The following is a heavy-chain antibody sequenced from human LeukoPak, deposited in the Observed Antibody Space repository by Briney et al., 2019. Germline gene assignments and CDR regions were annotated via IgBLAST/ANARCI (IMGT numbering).Heavy chain of an antibody. J-gene: IGHJ6*02. CDR2: ISSSSSTI. V-gene: IGHV3-48*01. Sequence: GGSLRLSCAASGFTFSSYSMNWVRQAPGKGLEWVSYISSSSSTIYYADSVKGRFTISRDNAKNSLYLQMNSLRAEDKAVYYCARDNYRHIVGASPLGWGQGTTVTVSS. CDR3: ARDNYRHIVGASPLG. CDR1: GFTFSSYS. D-gene: IGHD1-26*01.